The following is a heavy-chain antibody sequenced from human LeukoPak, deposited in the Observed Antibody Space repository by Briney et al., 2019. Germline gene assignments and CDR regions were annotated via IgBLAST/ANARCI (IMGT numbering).Heavy chain of an antibody. Sequence: ASVKVSCKASGYTFTGYYMHWVRQAPGQGLEWMGRINPNSGSTNYAQKFQGRVTMTRDTSISTAYMELSRLRSDDTAVYYCAREGYYDSSGYPDYWGQGTLVTVSS. CDR3: AREGYYDSSGYPDY. D-gene: IGHD3-22*01. CDR2: INPNSGST. J-gene: IGHJ4*02. V-gene: IGHV1-2*06. CDR1: GYTFTGYY.